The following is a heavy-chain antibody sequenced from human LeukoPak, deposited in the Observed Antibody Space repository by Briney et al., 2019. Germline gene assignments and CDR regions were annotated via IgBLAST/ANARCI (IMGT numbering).Heavy chain of an antibody. V-gene: IGHV3-23*01. D-gene: IGHD1-26*01. CDR3: AKSGSPPIGATRLDY. Sequence: GGSLRFCCAASGFTFSSYAMSWVRQAPGKGLEWVSAISGSGGSTYYADSVKGRFTISRDNSKNTLYLQMNSLRAEDTAVYYCAKSGSPPIGATRLDYWGQGTLVTVSS. CDR2: ISGSGGST. J-gene: IGHJ4*02. CDR1: GFTFSSYA.